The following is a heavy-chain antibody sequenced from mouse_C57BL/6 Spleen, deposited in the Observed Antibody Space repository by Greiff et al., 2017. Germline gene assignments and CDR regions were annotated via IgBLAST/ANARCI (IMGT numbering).Heavy chain of an antibody. D-gene: IGHD1-1*01. J-gene: IGHJ4*01. Sequence: VQLQQSGPGLVAPSQSLSITCTVSGFSLTSYGVHWVRQPPGKGLEWLVVIWSDGSTPYNSALKSRLSISKDNSKSQVFLKMNRLQTYDTAMYYGARHYYGSVMRAMDYWGQGTSDTVSA. CDR2: IWSDGST. V-gene: IGHV2-6-1*01. CDR3: ARHYYGSVMRAMDY. CDR1: GFSLTSYG.